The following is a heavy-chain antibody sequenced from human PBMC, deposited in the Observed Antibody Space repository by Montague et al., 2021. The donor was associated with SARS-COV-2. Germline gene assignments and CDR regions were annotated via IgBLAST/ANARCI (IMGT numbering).Heavy chain of an antibody. CDR3: ASVRSITMIVVVITPMGWFDP. CDR1: GYSISSGYY. J-gene: IGHJ5*02. D-gene: IGHD3-22*01. Sequence: SDTLSLTRTVSGYSISSGYYWGWIRQPPGKGLEWIGSIYHSGSTXYNPSLKSRVTISVDTSKNQFSLKLSSVTAADTAVYYCASVRSITMIVVVITPMGWFDPWGQGTLVTVSS. V-gene: IGHV4-38-2*02. CDR2: IYHSGST.